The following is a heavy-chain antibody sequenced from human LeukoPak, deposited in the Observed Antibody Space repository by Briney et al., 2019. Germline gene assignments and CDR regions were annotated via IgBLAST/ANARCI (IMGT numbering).Heavy chain of an antibody. Sequence: PGGSLRLSCAASGFTFSSYSMNWVRQAPGKGLEWVSAISGSGGSTYYADSVKGRFTISRDNSKNTLYLQMNSLRAEDTAVYYCAKACSGGSCIDYWGQGTLVTVSS. CDR2: ISGSGGST. J-gene: IGHJ4*02. D-gene: IGHD2-15*01. CDR1: GFTFSSYS. CDR3: AKACSGGSCIDY. V-gene: IGHV3-23*01.